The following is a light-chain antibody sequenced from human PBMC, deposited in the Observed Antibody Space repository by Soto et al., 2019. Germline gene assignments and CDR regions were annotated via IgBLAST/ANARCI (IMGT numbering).Light chain of an antibody. CDR3: CSFAGIYAFV. CDR2: DVT. CDR1: SSDVGDYNY. J-gene: IGLJ1*01. V-gene: IGLV2-11*01. Sequence: SVLTQPSAVSGSPGQSVTISCTGTSSDVGDYNYVSWYQQHPGKAPKLIIYDVTKRPSGVPDRFSGSKSGNTASLTLSGLQAEDEADYYCCSFAGIYAFVFGTGTKV.